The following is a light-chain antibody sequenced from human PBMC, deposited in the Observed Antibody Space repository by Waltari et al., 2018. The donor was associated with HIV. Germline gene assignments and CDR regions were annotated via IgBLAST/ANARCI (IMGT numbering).Light chain of an antibody. CDR3: CSYTGTNPFLL. J-gene: IGLJ2*01. Sequence: QSAMTQPASVSGSPGQSVTISCTGTNSTVGSYNLVSWYQQHPGIPPKVIVYEVTQRPSGVSSRFSGSKSGNTASLTISGLQAEDEANYYCCSYTGTNPFLLFGGGTKLTVL. CDR1: NSTVGSYNL. V-gene: IGLV2-23*02. CDR2: EVT.